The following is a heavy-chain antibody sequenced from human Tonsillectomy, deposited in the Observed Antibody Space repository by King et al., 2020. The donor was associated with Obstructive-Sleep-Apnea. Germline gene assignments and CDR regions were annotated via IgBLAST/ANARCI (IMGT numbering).Heavy chain of an antibody. J-gene: IGHJ6*02. Sequence: QLQLQESGPGLVKPSETLSLTCTVSGGSISSSSYYWGWIRQSPGKGLEWIGSIHYSGSTNYNPSLKSRVTISVDTSKNQFSLKLSSVTAADTAVHYCARLLVTYYQYYAMDVWGQGTTVTVSS. D-gene: IGHD2-21*01. CDR3: ARLLVTYYQYYAMDV. V-gene: IGHV4-39*01. CDR2: IHYSGST. CDR1: GGSISSSSYY.